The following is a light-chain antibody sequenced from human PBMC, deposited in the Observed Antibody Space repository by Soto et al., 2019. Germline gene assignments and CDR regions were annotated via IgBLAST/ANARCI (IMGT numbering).Light chain of an antibody. V-gene: IGLV2-8*01. CDR1: SSDVGTHNS. CDR3: TSYAVTKTFV. Sequence: QSVLTQPASVSGSPGQSITISCTGTSSDVGTHNSVSWYQHHPGKAPKLMIYDVSQRPSGVPDRFSGSKSGNTASLTVSGLQAEDEADYYCTSYAVTKTFVFGTGTKVTVL. J-gene: IGLJ1*01. CDR2: DVS.